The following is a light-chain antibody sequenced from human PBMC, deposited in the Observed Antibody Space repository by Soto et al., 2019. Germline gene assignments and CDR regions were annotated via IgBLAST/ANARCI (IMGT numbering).Light chain of an antibody. Sequence: EIVLTQSPATLSVSPRDRASLSCLASQSVSNTLAWYQQKPGQAPRLLIYGASTRATGIPARFSGSGSGTEFTLTLSSLQSEDFAVYYCQQYNAFPLTFGQGTKVEI. CDR2: GAS. CDR1: QSVSNT. CDR3: QQYNAFPLT. V-gene: IGKV3-15*01. J-gene: IGKJ1*01.